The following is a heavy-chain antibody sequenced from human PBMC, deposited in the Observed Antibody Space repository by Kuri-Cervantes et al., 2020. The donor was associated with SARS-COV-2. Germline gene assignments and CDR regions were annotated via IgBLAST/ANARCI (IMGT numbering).Heavy chain of an antibody. J-gene: IGHJ2*01. D-gene: IGHD3-3*01. V-gene: IGHV3-30-3*01. Sequence: GGSLRLSCAASGFTFGSYAMHWVRQAPGKGLEWVAVISYDGSNKYYADSVEGRFTISRDNSKNTLYLQMNSLRAEDTAVYYCARGNDFWSGRDWYFDLWGRGTLVTVSS. CDR2: ISYDGSNK. CDR1: GFTFGSYA. CDR3: ARGNDFWSGRDWYFDL.